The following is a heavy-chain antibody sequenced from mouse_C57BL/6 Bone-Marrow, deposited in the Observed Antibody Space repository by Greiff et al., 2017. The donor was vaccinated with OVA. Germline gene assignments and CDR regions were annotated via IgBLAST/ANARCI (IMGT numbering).Heavy chain of an antibody. D-gene: IGHD1-1*01. Sequence: VQLKESGPVLVKPGASVKMSCKASGYTFTDYYMNWVKQSHGKSLEWIGVINPYNGGTSYNQKFKGKATLTVDKSSSTAYMELNSLTSEDSAVYYCARGYYGSKRRYFDYWGQGTTLTVSS. CDR3: ARGYYGSKRRYFDY. J-gene: IGHJ2*01. CDR1: GYTFTDYY. V-gene: IGHV1-19*01. CDR2: INPYNGGT.